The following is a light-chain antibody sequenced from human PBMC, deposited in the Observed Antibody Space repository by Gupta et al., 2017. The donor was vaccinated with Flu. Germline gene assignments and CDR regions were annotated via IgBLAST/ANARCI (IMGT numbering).Light chain of an antibody. CDR1: QDISNY. CDR3: QQYGNLPLT. V-gene: IGKV1-33*01. Sequence: PSSLSASVGDRVTLTCQASQDISNYLDWYQQKAGKAPKLRIYDASNLETRVPSRVSGSGSGTDFTFTISSLQPEDIATYYCQQYGNLPLTFGGGTKVEIK. CDR2: DAS. J-gene: IGKJ4*01.